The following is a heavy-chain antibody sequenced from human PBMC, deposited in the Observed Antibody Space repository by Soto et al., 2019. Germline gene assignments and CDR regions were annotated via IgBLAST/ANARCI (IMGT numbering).Heavy chain of an antibody. CDR2: IKSKTDGGTT. V-gene: IGHV3-15*01. CDR1: GFTFSNAW. D-gene: IGHD4-17*01. J-gene: IGHJ4*02. Sequence: GGSLRLSCAASGFTFSNAWMNWVRQAPGKGLEWVGRIKSKTDGGTTDYAAPVKGRFTISRDDSKNTLYLQMNSLKTEDTAVYYCTTGANYGDLYYFDYWGQGTLVTVSS. CDR3: TTGANYGDLYYFDY.